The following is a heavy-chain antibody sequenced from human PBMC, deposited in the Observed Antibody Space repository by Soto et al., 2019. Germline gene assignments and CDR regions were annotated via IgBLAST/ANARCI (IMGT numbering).Heavy chain of an antibody. CDR1: GFTFSSYG. Sequence: GGSLRLSCAASGFTFSSYGMHWVRQAPGKGLEWVAVIWYDGSNKYYADSVKGRFTISRDNSKNTLYLQMNSLRAEDTAVYYCARGASSISPYYYYMDVWGKGTTVTVSS. D-gene: IGHD6-6*01. J-gene: IGHJ6*03. CDR2: IWYDGSNK. CDR3: ARGASSISPYYYYMDV. V-gene: IGHV3-33*01.